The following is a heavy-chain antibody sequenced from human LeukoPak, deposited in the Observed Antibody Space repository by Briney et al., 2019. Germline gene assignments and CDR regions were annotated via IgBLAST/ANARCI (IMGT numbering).Heavy chain of an antibody. J-gene: IGHJ4*02. CDR2: ISSSGSTI. V-gene: IGHV3-48*04. Sequence: GGSLRLSCAASGFTFSRYWMSWVRQAPGKGLEWVSYISSSGSTIYYADSVKGRFTISRDNAKNSLYLQMNSLRAEDTAVYYCARGRGLGELAVASFDSWGQGTLVTASS. CDR1: GFTFSRYW. CDR3: ARGRGLGELAVASFDS. D-gene: IGHD1-7*01.